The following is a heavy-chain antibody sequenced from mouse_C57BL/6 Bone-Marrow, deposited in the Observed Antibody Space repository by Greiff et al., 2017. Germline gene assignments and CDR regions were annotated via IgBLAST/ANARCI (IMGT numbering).Heavy chain of an antibody. D-gene: IGHD2-5*01. CDR2: IHPSDSAT. V-gene: IGHV1-74*01. CDR1: GYTFTSYW. Sequence: QVQLQQPGAELVKPGASVKVSCKASGYTFTSYWMHWVQQRPGHGLEWIGRIHPSDSATNYNQKFKGKSTLTVDKSSSTAYMQLSSLTSEDSAVYYWARSNYPYDYAMDYWGQGTSVTVSS. J-gene: IGHJ4*01. CDR3: ARSNYPYDYAMDY.